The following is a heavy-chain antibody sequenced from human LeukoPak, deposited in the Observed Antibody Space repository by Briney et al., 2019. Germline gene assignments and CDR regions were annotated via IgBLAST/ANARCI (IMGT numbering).Heavy chain of an antibody. J-gene: IGHJ4*02. CDR3: ASYYGYSYGSFDY. D-gene: IGHD5-18*01. Sequence: SETLSLTCAVYGGPFTGYYWSWIRQPPGKGLEWIGYIYYSGSTYYNPSLKSRVTISVDTSKNQFSLKLSSVTAADTAVYYCASYYGYSYGSFDYWGQGTLVTVSS. V-gene: IGHV4-30-4*02. CDR1: GGPFTGYY. CDR2: IYYSGST.